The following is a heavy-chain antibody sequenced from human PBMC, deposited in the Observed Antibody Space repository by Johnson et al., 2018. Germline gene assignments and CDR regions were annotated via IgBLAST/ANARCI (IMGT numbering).Heavy chain of an antibody. J-gene: IGHJ1*01. CDR2: ISSAGSMT. D-gene: IGHD3-22*01. CDR3: ARPSGSSGRFLEGSPSFQH. Sequence: EVQMVESGGGLVQPGGSLRLSCAASGFTFNTYWMHWVRQVPGKGLVWVSRISSAGSMTTYADTVRDRFTISRDNAKNTVYLLMNSLRAEDTAVYYCARPSGSSGRFLEGSPSFQHWGQGTLVTVSS. V-gene: IGHV3-74*01. CDR1: GFTFNTYW.